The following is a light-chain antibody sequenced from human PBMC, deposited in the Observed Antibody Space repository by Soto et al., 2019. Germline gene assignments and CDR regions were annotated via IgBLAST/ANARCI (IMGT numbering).Light chain of an antibody. CDR1: QSVRSSY. CDR3: QQRNMWPIT. J-gene: IGKJ5*01. CDR2: DGY. V-gene: IGKV3D-20*02. Sequence: EIVLTQSPDTLSLSPGESATLSCRASQSVRSSYLAWYQQKRGQAPRLLIHDGYYRATDTPPRFSGSGSGTDFTPTISSLEPEDSAVYYCQQRNMWPITFGQGTRLEIK.